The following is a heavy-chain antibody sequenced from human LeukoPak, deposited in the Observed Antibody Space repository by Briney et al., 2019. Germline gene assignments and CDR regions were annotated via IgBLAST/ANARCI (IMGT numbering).Heavy chain of an antibody. V-gene: IGHV1-18*01. D-gene: IGHD6-13*01. CDR3: ATCPESRAAGVDY. Sequence: ASVKVSCRASGDPFTSYVISWVRQAPGQGLEGMGWISGYSGKTNYVQKLQGRVTMTTDTSTRTAYIELRSLSSDDAAVYYCATCPESRAAGVDYWGQGTLVTVSS. J-gene: IGHJ4*02. CDR2: ISGYSGKT. CDR1: GDPFTSYV.